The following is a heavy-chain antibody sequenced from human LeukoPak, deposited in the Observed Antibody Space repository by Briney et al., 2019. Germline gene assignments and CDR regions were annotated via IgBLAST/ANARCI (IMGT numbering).Heavy chain of an antibody. D-gene: IGHD2-15*01. Sequence: SETLSLTCTVSGGSISSYYWSWIRQPPGKGLEWIGYIYYSGSTNYNPSLKSRVTILVDTSKNQFSLKLSSVSAADTAVYYCARGSVVRKGDYYYGMDVWGQGTTVTVSS. J-gene: IGHJ6*02. CDR3: ARGSVVRKGDYYYGMDV. V-gene: IGHV4-59*01. CDR1: GGSISSYY. CDR2: IYYSGST.